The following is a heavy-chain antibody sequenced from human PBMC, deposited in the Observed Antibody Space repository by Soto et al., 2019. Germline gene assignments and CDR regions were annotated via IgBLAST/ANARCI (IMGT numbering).Heavy chain of an antibody. J-gene: IGHJ5*02. CDR1: GGSVSSGSYY. CDR3: AREGLRFGAPFDP. V-gene: IGHV4-61*01. D-gene: IGHD3-3*01. Sequence: SETLSLTCTVSGGSVSSGSYYWSWIRQPPGKGLEWIGYIYYSGSTNYNPSLKSRVTISVDTSKNQFSLKLSSVTAADTAVYYCAREGLRFGAPFDPWGQGTLVTVS. CDR2: IYYSGST.